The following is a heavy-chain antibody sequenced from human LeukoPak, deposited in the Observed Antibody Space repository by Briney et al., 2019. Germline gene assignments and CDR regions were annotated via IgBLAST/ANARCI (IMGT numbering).Heavy chain of an antibody. CDR2: ISGSGGST. Sequence: HAGGTLRLSCAASGFTFSSYGMSWVRQAPGKGLEWVSAISGSGGSTYYADSVKGRFTISRDNSKNTLYLQMNSLRAEDTAVYYCANSLERRRGFDPWGQGTLVTVSS. CDR1: GFTFSSYG. D-gene: IGHD1-1*01. CDR3: ANSLERRRGFDP. J-gene: IGHJ5*02. V-gene: IGHV3-23*01.